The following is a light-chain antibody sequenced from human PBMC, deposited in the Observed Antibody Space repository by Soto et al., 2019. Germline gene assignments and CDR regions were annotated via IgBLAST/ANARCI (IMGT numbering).Light chain of an antibody. Sequence: DIQMTQSPSSLSASVGDRVTITCRASQSISSCLNWYQQKPGKAPKLLIYGASNLQSGVPSKFSESEPESDFILTIRSLQPENFATYYCHQIYPAPVTFCQGTKEQIQ. CDR1: QSISSC. J-gene: IGKJ1*01. CDR2: GAS. CDR3: HQIYPAPVT. V-gene: IGKV1-39*01.